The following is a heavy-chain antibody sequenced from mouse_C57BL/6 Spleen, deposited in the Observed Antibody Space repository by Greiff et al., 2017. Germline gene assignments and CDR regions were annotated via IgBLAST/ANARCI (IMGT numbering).Heavy chain of an antibody. V-gene: IGHV5-17*01. CDR3: ASDYYGSTPWFAY. CDR2: ISSGSSTI. Sequence: EVQRVESGGGLVKPGGSLKLSCAASGFTFSDYGMHWVRQAPEKGLEWVAYISSGSSTIYYAETVKGRFTISIANAKNTLFLQMTSRRSEDTAMYYCASDYYGSTPWFAYWGQGTLVTVSA. D-gene: IGHD1-1*01. CDR1: GFTFSDYG. J-gene: IGHJ3*01.